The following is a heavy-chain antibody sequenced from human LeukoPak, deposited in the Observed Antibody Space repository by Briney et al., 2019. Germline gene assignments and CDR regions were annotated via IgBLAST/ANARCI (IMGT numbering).Heavy chain of an antibody. D-gene: IGHD4-17*01. Sequence: PSETLSLTCTVSGDSISSSSYYWDWIRQPPGKGLEWIGNIDYSANTHYNPSLKSRVTISKDTSKNQLSLKLTSVTAADTAIYYCAGSTVTTYRAINWFDPWGQGTLVTVSS. CDR2: IDYSANT. CDR1: GDSISSSSYY. CDR3: AGSTVTTYRAINWFDP. J-gene: IGHJ5*02. V-gene: IGHV4-39*01.